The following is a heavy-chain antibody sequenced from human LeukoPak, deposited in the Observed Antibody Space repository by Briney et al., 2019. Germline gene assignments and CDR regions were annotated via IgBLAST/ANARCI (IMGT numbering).Heavy chain of an antibody. D-gene: IGHD2-15*01. Sequence: EASVKVSCKASGGSLSTYAINWVRQVPGRGLEWMGGIIPFYSATDYAQKLQGRVTITADESTNTAYMELNSLTSKDTALYYCARMVGYAYSDYWGQGTLVTVSS. J-gene: IGHJ4*02. CDR1: GGSLSTYA. CDR3: ARMVGYAYSDY. CDR2: IIPFYSAT. V-gene: IGHV1-69*13.